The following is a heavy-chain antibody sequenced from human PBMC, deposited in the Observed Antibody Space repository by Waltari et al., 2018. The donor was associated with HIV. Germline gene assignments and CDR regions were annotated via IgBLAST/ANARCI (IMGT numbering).Heavy chain of an antibody. V-gene: IGHV1-8*01. CDR1: GYTFTSYD. CDR2: MNPNSGNT. CDR3: ASRIVGAASYYYYGMDV. J-gene: IGHJ6*02. Sequence: QVQLVQSGAEVKKPGASVKVSCKASGYTFTSYDINWVRQATGQGLEWMGWMNPNSGNTGYAQKCQGRVTMNRNTSISTAYMELSSLRSEDTAVYYCASRIVGAASYYYYGMDVWGQGTTVTVSS. D-gene: IGHD1-26*01.